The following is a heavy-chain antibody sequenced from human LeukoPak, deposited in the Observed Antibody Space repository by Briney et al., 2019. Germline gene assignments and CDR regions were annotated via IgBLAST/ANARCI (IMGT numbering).Heavy chain of an antibody. CDR2: IYYSGST. D-gene: IGHD1-14*01. CDR3: AKAGPAEYFQH. V-gene: IGHV4-39*01. Sequence: PSETLSLTCTVSGGSVSSSSYYWGWIRQPPGKGLEWIGSIYYSGSTYYNPSLKSRVTISVDTSKNQFSLNLSSVTAADTAVYYCAKAGPAEYFQHWGQGTLVTVSS. CDR1: GGSVSSSSYY. J-gene: IGHJ1*01.